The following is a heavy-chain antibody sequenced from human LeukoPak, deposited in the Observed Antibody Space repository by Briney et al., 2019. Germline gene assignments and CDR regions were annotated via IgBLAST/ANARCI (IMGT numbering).Heavy chain of an antibody. J-gene: IGHJ4*02. CDR2: ICDSGACT. Sequence: PGGSLRLSCVASGFTFSNYAMSWVRQAPGKGLEWVSAICDSGACTFYADSVKGRLTISRDNSKNTLSLQMNSLSAEDTAVYYCAKRITMVREGYYFDYWGQGTLVTVSS. CDR3: AKRITMVREGYYFDY. CDR1: GFTFSNYA. V-gene: IGHV3-23*01. D-gene: IGHD3-10*01.